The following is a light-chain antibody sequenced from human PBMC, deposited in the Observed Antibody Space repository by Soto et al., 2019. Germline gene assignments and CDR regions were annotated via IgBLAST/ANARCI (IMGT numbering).Light chain of an antibody. V-gene: IGKV3-15*01. CDR2: GAS. CDR1: QSIISSN. Sequence: EIVLTQSPGTLSVSPGERATLSCRASQSIISSNLAWYQQKPGQAPRLLIYGASTRATGIPARFSGSGSGTEFTLTISSLQSEDFTVYYCQQYNNWPLTFGGGTKVDIK. J-gene: IGKJ4*01. CDR3: QQYNNWPLT.